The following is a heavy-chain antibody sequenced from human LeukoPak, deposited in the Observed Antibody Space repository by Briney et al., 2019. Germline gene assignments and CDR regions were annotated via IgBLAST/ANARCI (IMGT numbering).Heavy chain of an antibody. V-gene: IGHV3-21*01. CDR3: ARHVVVPAESYYMDV. CDR2: ISSSSSYI. CDR1: GFTFSSYS. J-gene: IGHJ6*03. Sequence: PGGSLRLSCAASGFTFSSYSMNWVRQAPGKGLEWVSSISSSSSYIYYADSVKGRFPISRDNAKNSLYLQMNSLRAEDTAVYYCARHVVVPAESYYMDVWGKGTTVTVSS. D-gene: IGHD2-2*01.